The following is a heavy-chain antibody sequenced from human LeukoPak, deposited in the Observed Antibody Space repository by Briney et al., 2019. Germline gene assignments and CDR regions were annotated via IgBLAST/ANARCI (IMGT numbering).Heavy chain of an antibody. V-gene: IGHV3-7*03. CDR1: GFTLSTNA. J-gene: IGHJ4*02. CDR3: ARYGQLGD. D-gene: IGHD6-6*01. Sequence: GGSLRLSCLTSGFTLSTNAMSWVRQAPGKGLEWVALIKQDGSEKYYVDSVKGRFTMSRDNAESSLYLQMNSLRVEDTAMYYCARYGQLGDWGRGTLVTVSS. CDR2: IKQDGSEK.